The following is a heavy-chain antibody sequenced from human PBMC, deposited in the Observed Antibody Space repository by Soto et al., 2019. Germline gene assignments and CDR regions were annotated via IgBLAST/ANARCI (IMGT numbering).Heavy chain of an antibody. J-gene: IGHJ4*02. CDR3: ARGEGGSGLVYYFDY. CDR2: IYYSGST. V-gene: IGHV4-31*03. CDR1: GGSISSGGYY. D-gene: IGHD3-10*01. Sequence: QVQLQESGPGLVKPSQTLSLTCTVSGGSISSGGYYWSWIRQHPGKGLEWIGYIYYSGSTYYNPSLKSRVTISVDTSKNQVSLKLSSVTAADTAVYYCARGEGGSGLVYYFDYWGQGTLVTVSS.